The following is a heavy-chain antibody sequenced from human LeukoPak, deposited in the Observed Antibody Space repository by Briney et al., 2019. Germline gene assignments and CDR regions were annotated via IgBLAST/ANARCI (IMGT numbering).Heavy chain of an antibody. CDR2: IKYDGAT. CDR1: GGSFSGYN. J-gene: IGHJ5*01. V-gene: IGHV4-34*01. CDR3: ARGSPKHDS. Sequence: PSETLSLTCAVYGGSFSGYNWNWIRQSPGKGLEWIGEIKYDGATKYNPSLKNRLIISVDTSKNQFSLNLKSVTAADTAVYYCARGSPKHDSWGQGTQVTVS.